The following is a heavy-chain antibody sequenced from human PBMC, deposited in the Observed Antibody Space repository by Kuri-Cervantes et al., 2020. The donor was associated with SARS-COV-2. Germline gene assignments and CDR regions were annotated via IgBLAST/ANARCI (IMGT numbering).Heavy chain of an antibody. J-gene: IGHJ4*02. CDR1: GFTFSNAW. V-gene: IGHV3-15*01. Sequence: GESLKISCAASGFTFSNAWMSWVRQAPGKGLEWVGRIKSKTDGGTTEYAATVKGRFTISRDDSKNTLYLQMNSLKTEDTAAYYCTTDPRCYEFWSGYYSPRKKIADYWGQGTLVTVSS. CDR3: TTDPRCYEFWSGYYSPRKKIADY. D-gene: IGHD3-3*01. CDR2: IKSKTDGGTT.